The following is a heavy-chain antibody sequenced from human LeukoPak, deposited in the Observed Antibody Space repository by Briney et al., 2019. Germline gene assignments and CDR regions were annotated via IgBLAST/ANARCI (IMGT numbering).Heavy chain of an antibody. J-gene: IGHJ4*02. V-gene: IGHV3-30*04. Sequence: GGSLRLSCAASGFTFSSYAMHWVRQAPGKGLEWVAVISYDGSNKYYADSVKGRFTISRDNSKNTLYLQMNSLRAEDTAVYYCARSDYGDAWDYFDYWGQGTLVTVSS. CDR2: ISYDGSNK. CDR1: GFTFSSYA. D-gene: IGHD4-17*01. CDR3: ARSDYGDAWDYFDY.